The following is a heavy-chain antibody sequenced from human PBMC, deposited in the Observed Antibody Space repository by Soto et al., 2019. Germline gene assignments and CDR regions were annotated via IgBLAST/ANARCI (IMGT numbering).Heavy chain of an antibody. V-gene: IGHV6-1*01. CDR1: GDSVSGNSAA. CDR3: ARGMGHCSGGSCAYGMDV. Sequence: QTLRLSCAVSGDSVSGNSAAGNGIRQAPARGLEWLGRTYYRSKWYNDYAGCVKSGITNNPDASKSQFDLELNAVTREDTGVDYCARGMGHCSGGSCAYGMDVWDQGTTVTVSS. J-gene: IGHJ6*02. D-gene: IGHD2-15*01. CDR2: TYYRSKWYN.